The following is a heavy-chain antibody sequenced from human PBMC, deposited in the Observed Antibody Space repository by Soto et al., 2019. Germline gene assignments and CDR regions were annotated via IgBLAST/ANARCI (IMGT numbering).Heavy chain of an antibody. V-gene: IGHV4-39*07. D-gene: IGHD6-6*01. CDR2: MHSSGTT. CDR1: GNSISSYSYY. J-gene: IGHJ4*02. CDR3: AREFSTSPEAFDS. Sequence: PSETLSLTCTVSGNSISSYSYYWGWIRQAPGKVLEWIGTMHSSGTTSYNPSLQSRVTISVDTSRNQFSLKLTSLTAADTAVYYCAREFSTSPEAFDSWGQGSLVTVSS.